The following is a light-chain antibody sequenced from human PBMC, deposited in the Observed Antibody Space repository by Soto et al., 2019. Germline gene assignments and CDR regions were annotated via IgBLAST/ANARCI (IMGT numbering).Light chain of an antibody. Sequence: QSALTQPASVSGSPGQSITISCTGTSSDVGGYNYVCWYQQHPGKAPKLMIYEVSNRPSGVSNRFSGSKSCNTGSLTISGLQAEDEADYYCSSYTSTSTVVFGGGTKLTVL. J-gene: IGLJ2*01. CDR3: SSYTSTSTVV. V-gene: IGLV2-14*01. CDR2: EVS. CDR1: SSDVGGYNY.